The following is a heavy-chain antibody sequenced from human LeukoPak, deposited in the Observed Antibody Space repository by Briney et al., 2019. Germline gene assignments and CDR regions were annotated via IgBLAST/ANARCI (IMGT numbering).Heavy chain of an antibody. Sequence: GGPLRLSCAASGLTFNNAWMNWVRQAPGKGLEWVGRVKSKADGGSIDYGAPVKGRFTISRDDSKNTLYLQMNSLNTEDTAVYYCAKETSSGNFVTIDCWGQGALVTVSS. V-gene: IGHV3-15*07. J-gene: IGHJ4*02. CDR1: GLTFNNAW. CDR3: AKETSSGNFVTIDC. D-gene: IGHD1-26*01. CDR2: VKSKADGGSI.